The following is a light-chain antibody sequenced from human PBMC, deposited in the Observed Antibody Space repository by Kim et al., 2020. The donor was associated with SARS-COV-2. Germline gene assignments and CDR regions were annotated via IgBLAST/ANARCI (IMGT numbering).Light chain of an antibody. V-gene: IGKV1-5*03. CDR1: QSISSL. Sequence: SASIGDRVTITCRASQSISSLLAWFQQKPGKAPKLLIFAASTLESGVPSKFSGSGSGTEFTLTISSLQPDDFATYYCQQYKSYPHTFGEGTKLEIK. CDR2: AAS. J-gene: IGKJ2*01. CDR3: QQYKSYPHT.